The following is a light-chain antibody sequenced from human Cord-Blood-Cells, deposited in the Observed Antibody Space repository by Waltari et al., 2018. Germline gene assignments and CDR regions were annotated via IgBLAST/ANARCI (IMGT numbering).Light chain of an antibody. CDR2: EGS. CDR1: SSDVGSYNL. V-gene: IGLV2-23*01. CDR3: CSYAGSSNWV. J-gene: IGLJ3*02. Sequence: QSALTQPASVSGSPGQSITISCTGTSSDVGSYNLVSWYQQHPGKATNLMIYEGSKRPSGVSNLCSGSKAGNTASLTISGLQAEAEADYYCCSYAGSSNWVFGGGTKLTVL.